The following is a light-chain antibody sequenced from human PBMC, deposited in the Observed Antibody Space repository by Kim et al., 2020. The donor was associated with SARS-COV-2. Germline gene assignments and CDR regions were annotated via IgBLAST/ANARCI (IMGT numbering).Light chain of an antibody. CDR1: QVISIVL. J-gene: IGKJ4*01. V-gene: IGKV3-20*01. CDR3: QQYGTVPLT. CDR2: GGC. Sequence: PGEKAAPPSSVRQVISIVLCGRDQRRPGQAPRNLRSGGCKRDTGIPDRFSGSGSGTDFTLTISRLETQEFAVYYCQQYGTVPLTFGGGTKVDIK.